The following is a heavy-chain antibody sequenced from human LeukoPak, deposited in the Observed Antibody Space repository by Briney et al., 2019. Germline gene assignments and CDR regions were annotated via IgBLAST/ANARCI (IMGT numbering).Heavy chain of an antibody. V-gene: IGHV3-23*01. D-gene: IGHD1-26*01. J-gene: IGHJ6*03. CDR1: GFTFTRYG. CDR3: AKEGELGGYMDV. CDR2: ISGSGDST. Sequence: GGSLRLSCAASGFTFTRYGMSWVRQAPGKGLEWVSSISGSGDSTYYADSVKGRFTISRDNSKNTLYLQTNSLRAEDTAVYYCAKEGELGGYMDVWGKGTTVTVSS.